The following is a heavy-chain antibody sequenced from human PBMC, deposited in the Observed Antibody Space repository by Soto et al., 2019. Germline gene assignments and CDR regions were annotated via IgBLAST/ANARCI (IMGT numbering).Heavy chain of an antibody. J-gene: IGHJ6*02. CDR1: GGTFSSYA. D-gene: IGHD3-9*01. CDR3: ARDVLRYFDWLPRPYYYGMDV. Sequence: SVKVSCKASGGTFSSYAISWVRQAPGQGLEWMGGIIPIFGTANYAQKFQGRVTITADESTSTAYMELSSLRSEDTAVYYCARDVLRYFDWLPRPYYYGMDVWGQGTTVTVSS. CDR2: IIPIFGTA. V-gene: IGHV1-69*13.